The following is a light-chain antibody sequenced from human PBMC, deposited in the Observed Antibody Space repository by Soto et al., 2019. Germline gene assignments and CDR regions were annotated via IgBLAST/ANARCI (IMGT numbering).Light chain of an antibody. CDR1: QSVRGY. CDR2: GAS. V-gene: IGKV3-15*01. Sequence: EVVMTQSPATLSVSPGERATLSCGASQSVRGYLAWYQQKPGQAPRLLIHGASIRAPGIPARFSGGGSGTDFTLTISSLQSEDFAVYYCHQYDHWPQTFGQGTKV. CDR3: HQYDHWPQT. J-gene: IGKJ1*01.